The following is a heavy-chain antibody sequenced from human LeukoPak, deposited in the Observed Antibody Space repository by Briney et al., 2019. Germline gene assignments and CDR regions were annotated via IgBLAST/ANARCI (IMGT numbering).Heavy chain of an antibody. Sequence: GGSLRLSCAASGFTFSSYVMHWVRDAPGEGRGWGAFIRYDGSKKYYADSVKGRFTISRDNSKTTLYLQMNRLRAQDTAVYYCANADYDLLTPGQDYWGQGTLVTVSS. V-gene: IGHV3-30*02. J-gene: IGHJ4*02. CDR1: GFTFSSYV. CDR3: ANADYDLLTPGQDY. D-gene: IGHD3-9*01. CDR2: IRYDGSKK.